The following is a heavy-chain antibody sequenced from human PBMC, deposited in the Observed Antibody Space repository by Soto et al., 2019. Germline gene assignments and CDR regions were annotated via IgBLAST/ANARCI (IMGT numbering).Heavy chain of an antibody. CDR1: GYMFTYYH. Sequence: ASVKVSCKASGYMFTYYHVHWVRQAPGQGLEWMGIINPNGGDTRYAQQFQGTVTMTRDTSTSTVYMEVSSLRSEDTALYYCGRGPYSSGLLLYLDYWGQGALVKVSS. CDR3: GRGPYSSGLLLYLDY. D-gene: IGHD5-18*01. CDR2: INPNGGDT. V-gene: IGHV1-46*01. J-gene: IGHJ4*02.